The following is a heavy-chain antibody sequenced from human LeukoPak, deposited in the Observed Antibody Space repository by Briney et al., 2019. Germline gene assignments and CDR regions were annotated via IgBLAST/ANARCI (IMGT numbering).Heavy chain of an antibody. D-gene: IGHD1-26*01. CDR3: AKDPQMYSGSFSYYLDY. CDR2: VSGSGGTT. J-gene: IGHJ4*02. V-gene: IGHV3-23*01. CDR1: GFTFSSYA. Sequence: GGSLRLSCAASGFTFSSYAMSWVRQAPGKGLEWVSGVSGSGGTTYYADSVKGRFTISRDNSKNTLYLQMNSLRAEDTAVYYCAKDPQMYSGSFSYYLDYWGQGTLVTVSS.